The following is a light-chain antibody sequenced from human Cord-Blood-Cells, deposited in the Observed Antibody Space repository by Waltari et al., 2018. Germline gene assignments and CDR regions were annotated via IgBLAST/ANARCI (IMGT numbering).Light chain of an antibody. CDR3: QQYYSTPYT. V-gene: IGKV4-1*01. CDR1: QRVLYSPNNKNY. Sequence: IDMNHAPDSLAVSLGERATINCKPSQRVLYSPNNKNYLAWYQQKPGQPPKLLIYWASTRESGIPDRFSGSGSGTDFTLTISSLQSEDVAVYYCQQYYSTPYTFGQGTKLEIK. CDR2: WAS. J-gene: IGKJ2*01.